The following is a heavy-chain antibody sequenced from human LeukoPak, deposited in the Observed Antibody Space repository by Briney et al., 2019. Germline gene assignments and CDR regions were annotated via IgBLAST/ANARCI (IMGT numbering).Heavy chain of an antibody. CDR1: GFTFSSYA. CDR2: ISGSGVT. D-gene: IGHD2-15*01. CDR3: AKGGGGSCYDSIGY. V-gene: IGHV3-23*01. Sequence: GGSLRLSCAASGFTFSSYAMSWVRQAPGKGLEWASCISGSGVTYYADSVKGRFNISRDNSKSTLYLAMNSLRAEDTALYYCAKGGGGSCYDSIGYWGQGTLVTVSS. J-gene: IGHJ4*02.